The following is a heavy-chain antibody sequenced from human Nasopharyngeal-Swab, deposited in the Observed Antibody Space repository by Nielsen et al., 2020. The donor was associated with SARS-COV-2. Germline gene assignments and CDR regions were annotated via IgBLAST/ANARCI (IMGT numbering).Heavy chain of an antibody. CDR1: GFTFSSYW. Sequence: GESLRLSCAASGFTFSSYWMSWVRQAQGKGLEWVANIKQDGSEKYYVDSVKGRFTISRDNAKNSLYLQMNSLRAEDTAVYYCAREEIYYGSGSTDWGQGTLVTVSS. V-gene: IGHV3-7*03. CDR2: IKQDGSEK. CDR3: AREEIYYGSGSTD. D-gene: IGHD3-10*01. J-gene: IGHJ4*02.